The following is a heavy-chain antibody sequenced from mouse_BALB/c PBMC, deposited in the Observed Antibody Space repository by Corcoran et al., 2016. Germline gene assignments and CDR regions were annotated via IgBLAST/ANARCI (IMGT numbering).Heavy chain of an antibody. CDR2: INTYTGEP. D-gene: IGHD2-1*01. CDR3: GNGNYFDY. V-gene: IGHV9-1*02. Sequence: QIQLVQSGPELKKPGETVKISCKASGYTFTNYGMNWVKQAPGKGLKWMGWINTYTGEPTYADDFKGRFAFSLETSASTAYLQISNLKNEDMATYFCGNGNYFDYWGQGTTLTVSS. CDR1: GYTFTNYG. J-gene: IGHJ2*01.